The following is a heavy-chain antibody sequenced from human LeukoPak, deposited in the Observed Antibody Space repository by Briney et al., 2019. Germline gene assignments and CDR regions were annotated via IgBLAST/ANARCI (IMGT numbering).Heavy chain of an antibody. Sequence: GGSLRLSCAASGFTFSDYYMSWIRQAPGKGLEWVSYISSSGGTIYYADSVKGRFTISRDNAKNSLYLQMNSLRAEDTAVYYCARDQGDFWSGYSYFDYWGQGTLVTVSS. CDR2: ISSSGGTI. D-gene: IGHD3-3*01. CDR1: GFTFSDYY. J-gene: IGHJ4*02. CDR3: ARDQGDFWSGYSYFDY. V-gene: IGHV3-11*04.